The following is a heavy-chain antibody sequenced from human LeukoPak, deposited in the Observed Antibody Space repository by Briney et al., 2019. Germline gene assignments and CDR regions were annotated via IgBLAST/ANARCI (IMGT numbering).Heavy chain of an antibody. CDR2: ICGSGGCT. CDR1: GFTFNTYA. CDR3: AKTTVGYSSGRYPGWPADC. V-gene: IGHV3-23*01. D-gene: IGHD6-19*01. Sequence: GSLRLSCAASGFTFNTYAIYWVRQAPGKGLEWFSGICGSGGCTYYADSVKGRFTISRDNSKNTVYLQMNSLTADDTAVYYCAKTTVGYSSGRYPGWPADCWGQGTLVTVSP. J-gene: IGHJ4*02.